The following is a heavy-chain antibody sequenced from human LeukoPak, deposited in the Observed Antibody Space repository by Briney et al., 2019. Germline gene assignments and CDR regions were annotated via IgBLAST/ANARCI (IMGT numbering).Heavy chain of an antibody. V-gene: IGHV1-69*05. Sequence: VASVKVSCKASGGTFSSYAISWVRQAPGQGLEWMGGIFPIFGTANYAQKFQGRVTITTDESTSTAYMELSSLRSEDTAVYYCARGSAFYDSSGYLSYYFDYWGQGTLVTVSS. J-gene: IGHJ4*02. D-gene: IGHD3-22*01. CDR1: GGTFSSYA. CDR3: ARGSAFYDSSGYLSYYFDY. CDR2: IFPIFGTA.